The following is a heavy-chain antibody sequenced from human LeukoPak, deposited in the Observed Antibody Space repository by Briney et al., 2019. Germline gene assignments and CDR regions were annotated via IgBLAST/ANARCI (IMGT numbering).Heavy chain of an antibody. CDR2: IYHSGST. Sequence: PSETLSLTCAVSGGSISSGGYSWSWIRQPPGKGLEWIGYIYHSGSTYYNPSLKSRVTISVDRSKNQFSLKLSSVTAADTAVYYCARFARASTGSPHDAFDIWGQGTMVTVSS. CDR1: GGSISSGGYS. D-gene: IGHD1-1*01. J-gene: IGHJ3*02. CDR3: ARFARASTGSPHDAFDI. V-gene: IGHV4-30-2*01.